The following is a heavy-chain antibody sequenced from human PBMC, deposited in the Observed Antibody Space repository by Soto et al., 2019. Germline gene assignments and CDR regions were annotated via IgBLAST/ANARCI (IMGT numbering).Heavy chain of an antibody. V-gene: IGHV1-69*06. D-gene: IGHD6-13*01. Sequence: SVKVSCKASGGTFSSYAISWVRQAPGQGLEWMGGIIPIFGTANYAQKFQGRVTITADKSTSTAYMELSSLRSEDTAVYYCARGIAAAGTFIWFDPWGQGTLVTVSS. CDR1: GGTFSSYA. CDR2: IIPIFGTA. J-gene: IGHJ5*02. CDR3: ARGIAAAGTFIWFDP.